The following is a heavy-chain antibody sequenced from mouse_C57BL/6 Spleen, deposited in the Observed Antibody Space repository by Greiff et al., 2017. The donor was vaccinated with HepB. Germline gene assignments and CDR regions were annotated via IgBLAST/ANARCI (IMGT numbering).Heavy chain of an antibody. CDR2: IDPANGNT. D-gene: IGHD2-4*01. J-gene: IGHJ4*01. CDR3: AGIYYDYDEGGYYAMDY. Sequence: EVQLQQSVAELVRPGASVKLSCTASGFNIKNTYMHWVKQRPEQGLEWIGRIDPANGNTKYAPKFQGKATITADTSSNTAYLQLSSLTSEDTAIYYCAGIYYDYDEGGYYAMDYWGQGTSVTVSS. CDR1: GFNIKNTY. V-gene: IGHV14-3*01.